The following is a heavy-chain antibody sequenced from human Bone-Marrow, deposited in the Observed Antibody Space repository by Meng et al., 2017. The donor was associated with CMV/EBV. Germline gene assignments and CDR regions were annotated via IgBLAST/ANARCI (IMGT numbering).Heavy chain of an antibody. V-gene: IGHV3-11*04. Sequence: LSLTCAASGFTFSDYYMSWIRQAPGKGLEWVSYISSSGSTIYYADSVKGRFTISRDNAKNSLYLQMNSLRAEDTAVYYCARGYFMFSVNYYYYGMDVWGQGTTVTVSS. D-gene: IGHD3-10*02. CDR2: ISSSGSTI. J-gene: IGHJ6*02. CDR1: GFTFSDYY. CDR3: ARGYFMFSVNYYYYGMDV.